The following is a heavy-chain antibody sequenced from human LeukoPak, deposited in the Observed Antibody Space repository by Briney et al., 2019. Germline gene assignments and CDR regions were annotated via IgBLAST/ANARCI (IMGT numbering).Heavy chain of an antibody. CDR2: MNPNSGNT. CDR3: ARIYDSSGYTNFDY. V-gene: IGHV1-8*03. D-gene: IGHD3-22*01. J-gene: IGHJ4*02. Sequence: ASVKVSCKASGGTFSSYAISWVRQAPGQGLEWMGWMNPNSGNTGYAQKFQGRVTITRNTSISTAYMELSSLRSEDTAVYYCARIYDSSGYTNFDYWGQGTLVTVSS. CDR1: GGTFSSYA.